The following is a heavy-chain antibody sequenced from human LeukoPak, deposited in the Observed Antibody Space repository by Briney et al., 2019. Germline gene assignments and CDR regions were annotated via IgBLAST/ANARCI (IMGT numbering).Heavy chain of an antibody. CDR3: ARQIAVAENWFDP. J-gene: IGHJ5*02. CDR1: GGSISSYY. CDR2: ISYSGST. D-gene: IGHD6-19*01. V-gene: IGHV4-59*01. Sequence: SETLSLTCTVSGGSISSYYWSWIRQPPGKGLEWIGYISYSGSTNFNPSLKSRVTISVDTSKNQFSLKLSSVTAADTAVYYCARQIAVAENWFDPWGQGTLVTVSS.